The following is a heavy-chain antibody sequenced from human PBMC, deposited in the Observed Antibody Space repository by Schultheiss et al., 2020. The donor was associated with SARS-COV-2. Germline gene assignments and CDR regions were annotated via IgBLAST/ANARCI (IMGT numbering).Heavy chain of an antibody. J-gene: IGHJ4*02. V-gene: IGHV3-74*01. CDR1: GFTFSSYA. CDR2: INSDGSST. CDR3: TTAFSGYDSLTGDY. Sequence: GGSLRLSCAASGFTFSSYAMSWVRQAPGKGLVWVSRINSDGSSTSYADSVKGRFTISRDNAKNTLYLQMNSLRAEDTAVYYCTTAFSGYDSLTGDYWGQGTLVTVSS. D-gene: IGHD5-12*01.